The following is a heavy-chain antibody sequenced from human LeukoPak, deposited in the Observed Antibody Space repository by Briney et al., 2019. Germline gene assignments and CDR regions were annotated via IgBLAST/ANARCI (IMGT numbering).Heavy chain of an antibody. V-gene: IGHV4/OR15-8*01. D-gene: IGHD3-16*02. CDR3: ARSHDHLWGNYPDY. Sequence: SETLSLTCDVSGGSIDSTNWWNWVRQPPGKGLEWTGEIHHDGRINYNPSLKSRVTLSVDKSKNQFSLRLNSVTAADTAMYYCARSHDHLWGNYPDYWGQGTLVTVSS. CDR1: GGSIDSTNW. CDR2: IHHDGRI. J-gene: IGHJ4*02.